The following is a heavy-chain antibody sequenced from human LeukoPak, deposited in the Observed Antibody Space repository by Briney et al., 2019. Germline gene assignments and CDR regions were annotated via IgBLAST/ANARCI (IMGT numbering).Heavy chain of an antibody. D-gene: IGHD2-2*01. J-gene: IGHJ5*02. V-gene: IGHV4-30-2*01. Sequence: SETLSLTCAVSGGSISSGGYSWSWIRQPPGKGLEWIGYIYHSGSTYYNPSLKSRVTISVDRSKNQFSLKLSPVTAADTAVYYCARAYCSSTSCYPWFDPWGQGTLVTVSS. CDR2: IYHSGST. CDR3: ARAYCSSTSCYPWFDP. CDR1: GGSISSGGYS.